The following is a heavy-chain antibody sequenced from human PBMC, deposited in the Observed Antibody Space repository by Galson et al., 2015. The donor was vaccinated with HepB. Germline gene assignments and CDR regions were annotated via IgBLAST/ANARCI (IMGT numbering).Heavy chain of an antibody. J-gene: IGHJ2*01. V-gene: IGHV1-69*04. CDR1: GGTFSSYA. CDR2: IIPILGIA. D-gene: IGHD3-10*01. Sequence: SVKVSCKASGGTFSSYAISWVRQAPGQGLEWMGRIIPILGIANYAQKFQGRVTITADKSTSTAYMELSSLRSEDTAVYYCARGGGIWFGEFNWYFDLWGRGTLVTVSS. CDR3: ARGGGIWFGEFNWYFDL.